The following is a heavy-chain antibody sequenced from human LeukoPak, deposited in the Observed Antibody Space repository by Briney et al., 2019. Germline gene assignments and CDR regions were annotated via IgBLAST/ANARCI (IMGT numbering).Heavy chain of an antibody. CDR1: GFPLNTRGVG. V-gene: IGHV2-5*02. CDR2: IYWDDDR. CDR3: AHRKNYYDSSVFDN. J-gene: IGHJ4*02. Sequence: SGPTLVNPTQTLTLTFTFSGFPLNTRGVGVGWIRQPPGRALEWLALIYWDDDRRYSPSLKSRLTITKDTSKNQVVLTMTNMDPVDTATYFCAHRKNYYDSSVFDNWGQGTLVTVSS. D-gene: IGHD3-22*01.